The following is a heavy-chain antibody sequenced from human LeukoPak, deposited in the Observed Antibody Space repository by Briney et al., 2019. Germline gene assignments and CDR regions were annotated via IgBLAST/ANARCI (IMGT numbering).Heavy chain of an antibody. CDR3: ARGGSSPLATGQQNWLDP. V-gene: IGHV4-59*01. CDR1: GGSISSYY. J-gene: IGHJ5*02. D-gene: IGHD6-25*01. CDR2: IYYSGST. Sequence: SETLSLTCTVSGGSISSYYWSWIRQPPGKGLEWIGYIYYSGSTNYNPSLKSRVTISVDTSKNQFSLKLSSVTAADTAVYYCARGGSSPLATGQQNWLDPWGQGTLVIVSS.